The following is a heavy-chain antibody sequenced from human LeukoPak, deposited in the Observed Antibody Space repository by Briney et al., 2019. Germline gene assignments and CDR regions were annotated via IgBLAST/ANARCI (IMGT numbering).Heavy chain of an antibody. D-gene: IGHD3-22*01. Sequence: GGSLRLSCAVSGFTFSSYGMHWVRQAPRRGLEGVAGIWYDGSNKNYADSVKGRFTISRNNSKNTLYLQMNSLRAEDTAVYYCAKSTGEYYYDSSGYFALYYYMDVWGKGTTVTVSS. CDR2: IWYDGSNK. J-gene: IGHJ6*03. CDR1: GFTFSSYG. V-gene: IGHV3-33*06. CDR3: AKSTGEYYYDSSGYFALYYYMDV.